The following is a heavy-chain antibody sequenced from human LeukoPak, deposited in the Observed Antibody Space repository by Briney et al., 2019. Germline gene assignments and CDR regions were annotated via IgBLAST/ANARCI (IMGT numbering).Heavy chain of an antibody. CDR2: ISSSSSYI. CDR3: ARDFYDFWSGYYSWFDP. V-gene: IGHV3-21*01. J-gene: IGHJ5*02. CDR1: GFTFSSYS. Sequence: GGSLRLSCAASGFTFSSYSMNWVRQAPGKGLEWVSSISSSSSYIYYADSVKGRFTISRDNAKNSLYLQTNSLRAEDTAVYYCARDFYDFWSGYYSWFDPWGQGTLVTVSS. D-gene: IGHD3-3*01.